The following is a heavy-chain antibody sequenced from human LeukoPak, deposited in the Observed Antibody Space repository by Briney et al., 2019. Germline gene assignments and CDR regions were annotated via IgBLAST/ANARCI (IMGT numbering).Heavy chain of an antibody. CDR2: IRTGGGTK. CDR1: GFSFSSYW. V-gene: IGHV3-74*01. Sequence: PGGSLRLSCEGSGFSFSSYWMHWVRQAPGKGLAWVSRIRTGGGTKYYADSVKGRFTVSRDNARNTLYLQMDSLRVDDTAVYYCATDWAWGRFDHWGQRPLVPVSS. CDR3: ATDWAWGRFDH. D-gene: IGHD3-16*01. J-gene: IGHJ4*02.